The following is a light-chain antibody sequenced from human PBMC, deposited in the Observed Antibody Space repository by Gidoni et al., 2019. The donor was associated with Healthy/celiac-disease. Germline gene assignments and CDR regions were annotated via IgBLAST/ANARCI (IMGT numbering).Light chain of an antibody. CDR3: QQSYSTPRT. J-gene: IGKJ1*01. CDR1: QSISSY. Sequence: DIQRTQSPSSLSASVGDRVTITCRASQSISSYLNWYQQKPGKAPKLLIYAASSLQSGVPSRVRGSGSGTDFTLTISSLQPEDFATYYCQQSYSTPRTFGQXTKVEIK. V-gene: IGKV1-39*01. CDR2: AAS.